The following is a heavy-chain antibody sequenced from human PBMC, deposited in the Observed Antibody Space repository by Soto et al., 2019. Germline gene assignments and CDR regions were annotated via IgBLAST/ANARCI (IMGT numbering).Heavy chain of an antibody. CDR2: VYYSGTT. CDR1: GGSIDSGDYY. CDR3: ARVFSSRYYPPHWFDP. D-gene: IGHD6-13*01. V-gene: IGHV4-61*08. J-gene: IGHJ5*02. Sequence: SETLSLTCTVSGGSIDSGDYYWSWIRQPPGKGLEWIGYVYYSGTTNYNPFLKSRVTLSLDKSKNQFSLKMNSVTAADTAVYYCARVFSSRYYPPHWFDPWGQGTLVTVSS.